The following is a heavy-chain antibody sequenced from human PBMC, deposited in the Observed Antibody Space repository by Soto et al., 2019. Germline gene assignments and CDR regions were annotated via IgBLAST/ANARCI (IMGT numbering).Heavy chain of an antibody. CDR1: GFTFSSYA. V-gene: IGHV3-23*01. Sequence: GGSLRLSCVASGFTFSSYAMSWVRQAPGKGLEWVSAISGSGGSTYYADSVKGRFTISRDNSKNTLYLQMNSLRAEDTAVYYCAKDRDSSGWPDAFDIWGQGTMVTVSS. CDR3: AKDRDSSGWPDAFDI. J-gene: IGHJ3*02. D-gene: IGHD6-19*01. CDR2: ISGSGGST.